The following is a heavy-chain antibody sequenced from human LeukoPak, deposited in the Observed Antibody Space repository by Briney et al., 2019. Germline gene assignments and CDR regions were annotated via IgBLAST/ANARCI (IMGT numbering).Heavy chain of an antibody. CDR2: ISAYNGNT. CDR1: GYTVTSCG. CDR3: ASSRAPPSPFDP. Sequence: ASVHVSCKASGYTVTSCGIIWVRQAPGQGLEWMGWISAYNGNTNYAQKLQGRVTMTTDTSTSTAYMELRSLRSDDTAVYYCASSRAPPSPFDPWGQGTLVTVSS. V-gene: IGHV1-18*01. D-gene: IGHD6-6*01. J-gene: IGHJ5*02.